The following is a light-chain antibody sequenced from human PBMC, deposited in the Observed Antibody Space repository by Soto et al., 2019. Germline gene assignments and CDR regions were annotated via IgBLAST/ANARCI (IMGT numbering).Light chain of an antibody. CDR3: QHYNSYSEA. J-gene: IGKJ1*01. V-gene: IGKV1-5*03. CDR1: QTISSW. CDR2: KAS. Sequence: IHMSQSPSTLSGSVGDRVTITCRASQTISSWLALYQQKPGKAPKLLIYKASTLKSGVPSRFSGSGSGTEFTLTISSLQPDDFATYYCQHYNSYSEAFGQGTKVDI.